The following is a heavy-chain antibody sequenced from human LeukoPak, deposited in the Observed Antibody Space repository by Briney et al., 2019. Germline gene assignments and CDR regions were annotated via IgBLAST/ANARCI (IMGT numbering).Heavy chain of an antibody. CDR2: ISNDGSNK. J-gene: IGHJ4*02. Sequence: GGSLRLSCAASGFTFSSYGMHWVRQAPGKGLEWVAVISNDGSNKYYADSVKGRFTISRDNSKNTLYLQMNSLRAEDTAVYYCARTTGTQRAYYFDYWAREPWSPSPQ. V-gene: IGHV3-30*03. CDR1: GFTFSSYG. CDR3: ARTTGTQRAYYFDY. D-gene: IGHD1-1*01.